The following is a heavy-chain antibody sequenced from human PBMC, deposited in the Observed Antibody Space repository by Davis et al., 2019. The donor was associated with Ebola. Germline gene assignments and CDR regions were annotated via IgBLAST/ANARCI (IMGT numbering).Heavy chain of an antibody. V-gene: IGHV1-3*01. CDR2: VHGGNGNT. CDR3: ARLWQTFEY. Sequence: ASVKVSCKASGFTLTNYAIHWVRQAPGQRLEWMGWVHGGNGNTKYSQRFQGRVTITTDTSASTVYLDLTSLRSDDTAVFYCARLWQTFEYWGQGTLVTVSS. J-gene: IGHJ4*02. CDR1: GFTLTNYA.